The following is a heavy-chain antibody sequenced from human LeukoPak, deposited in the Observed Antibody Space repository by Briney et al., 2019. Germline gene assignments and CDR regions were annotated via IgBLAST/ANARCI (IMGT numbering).Heavy chain of an antibody. CDR2: IYSGGST. Sequence: GGSLRLSCAASGFTVSSNYMSWVRQAPGKGLEWVSVIYSGGSTYYADSVKGRFTISRDNSKNTLYLQMNSLRAEDTAVYYCARERGGLYFDYWGQGTLVTVSS. J-gene: IGHJ4*02. D-gene: IGHD3-16*01. CDR3: ARERGGLYFDY. V-gene: IGHV3-66*01. CDR1: GFTVSSNY.